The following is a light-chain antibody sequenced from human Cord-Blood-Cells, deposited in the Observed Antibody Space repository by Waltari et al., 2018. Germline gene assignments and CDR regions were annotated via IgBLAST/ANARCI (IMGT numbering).Light chain of an antibody. Sequence: QSVLTQPPSASGSPGQSITIPCTGTSSDVGGYNYVSWYQQHPGKAPKLMIYDVSKRPSGVSNRFSGSKSGNTASLTISGLQAEDEADYYCSSYTSSSTRVFGGGTKLTVL. V-gene: IGLV2-14*01. CDR2: DVS. CDR1: SSDVGGYNY. J-gene: IGLJ3*02. CDR3: SSYTSSSTRV.